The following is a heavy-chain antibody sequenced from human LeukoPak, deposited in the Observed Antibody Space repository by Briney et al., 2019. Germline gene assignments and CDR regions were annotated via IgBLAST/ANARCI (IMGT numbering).Heavy chain of an antibody. J-gene: IGHJ5*02. CDR2: MSYSGRT. D-gene: IGHD4-17*01. CDR1: GGSISISNYY. Sequence: SETLSLTCTVSGGSISISNYYWGWIRQPPGKGLEWIGSMSYSGRTYYNPSLKTRVTVSLDTSKNQFSLNLISVTAADTAVYYRARSPQGTATTANWLDPWGQGTLVTVSS. V-gene: IGHV4-39*07. CDR3: ARSPQGTATTANWLDP.